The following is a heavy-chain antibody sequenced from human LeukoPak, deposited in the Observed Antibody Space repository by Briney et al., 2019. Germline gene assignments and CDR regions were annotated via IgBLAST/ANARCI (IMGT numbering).Heavy chain of an antibody. CDR3: AKDLQTGDDVSLYCYYYGMDV. Sequence: GGSLRLSCAASGFTFSSYGIHWVRQAPGKGLEWVAVISYDGSNKYFADSVKGRFTISRDDSKNTLYLQMSSLRAEDTAVYYCAKDLQTGDDVSLYCYYYGMDVWGKGTTVTVSS. CDR1: GFTFSSYG. D-gene: IGHD7-27*01. J-gene: IGHJ6*04. CDR2: ISYDGSNK. V-gene: IGHV3-30*18.